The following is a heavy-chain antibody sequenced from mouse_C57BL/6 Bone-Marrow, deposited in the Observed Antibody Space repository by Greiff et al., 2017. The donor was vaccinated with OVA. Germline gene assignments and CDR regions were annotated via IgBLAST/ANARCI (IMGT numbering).Heavy chain of an antibody. D-gene: IGHD1-1*01. J-gene: IGHJ1*03. V-gene: IGHV1-26*01. CDR3: ARAPYYDGSSYRYFDV. Sequence: VQLQQSGPELVKPGASVKISCKASGYTFTDYYMNWVKQSHGKSLEWIGAINPNNGGTSYNQKFKGKATLTVDKSSSTAYMELRSLTSEDSEVDYCARAPYYDGSSYRYFDVWGTGTTVTVSS. CDR1: GYTFTDYY. CDR2: INPNNGGT.